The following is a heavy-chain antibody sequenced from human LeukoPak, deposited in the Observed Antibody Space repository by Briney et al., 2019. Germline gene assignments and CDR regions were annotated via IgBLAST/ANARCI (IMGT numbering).Heavy chain of an antibody. CDR1: GFTFSSYA. CDR3: AKGGNNDFWGGYYGSDFQH. Sequence: GGSLRLSCAASGFTFSSYAMSWVRQAPGKGLEWVSAISGSGGSTYYADSVKGRFTVSRDNSKNTLYLQMNSLRAEDTAVYYCAKGGNNDFWGGYYGSDFQHWGQGTLVTVSS. J-gene: IGHJ1*01. CDR2: ISGSGGST. D-gene: IGHD3-3*01. V-gene: IGHV3-23*01.